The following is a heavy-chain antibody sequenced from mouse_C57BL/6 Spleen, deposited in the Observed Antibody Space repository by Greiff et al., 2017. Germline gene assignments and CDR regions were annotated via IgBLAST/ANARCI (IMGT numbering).Heavy chain of an antibody. D-gene: IGHD1-1*01. J-gene: IGHJ1*03. CDR1: GYAFSSYW. Sequence: VQLQQSGAELVKPGASVKISCKASGYAFSSYWMNWVKQRPGKGLEWIGQIYPGDGDTNYNGKFKGKATLTADKSSSTAYMQLSSLTSEVCAVYFCARGVYYGSSGYFDVWGTGTTVTVSS. V-gene: IGHV1-80*01. CDR2: IYPGDGDT. CDR3: ARGVYYGSSGYFDV.